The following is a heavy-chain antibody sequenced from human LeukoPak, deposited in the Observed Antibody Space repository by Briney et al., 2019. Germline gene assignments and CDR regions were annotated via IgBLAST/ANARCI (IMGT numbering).Heavy chain of an antibody. D-gene: IGHD1-26*01. CDR1: GFTFSSYS. CDR2: ISSSSSYI. CDR3: ARGGGSYPYYFDY. Sequence: GGSPRLSCAASGFTFSSYSMNWVRQAPGKGLEWVSSISSSSSYIYYADSVKGRFTISRDNAKNSLYLQMNSLRAEDTAVYYCARGGGSYPYYFDYWGQGTLVTVSS. V-gene: IGHV3-21*01. J-gene: IGHJ4*02.